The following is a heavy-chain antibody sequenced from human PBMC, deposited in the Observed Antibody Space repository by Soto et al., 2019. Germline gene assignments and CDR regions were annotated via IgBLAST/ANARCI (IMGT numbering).Heavy chain of an antibody. CDR3: ARGYHGSGSRHGMDV. J-gene: IGHJ6*02. CDR1: GFTFSSYD. Sequence: EVQLVESGGGLVQPGGSLRLSCAASGFTFSSYDMHWVRQAAGEGLEWVSAIGVAGDTYYPGSVEGRFTISRENAKNSLYLQMSRLRPGDTAVYYCARGYHGSGSRHGMDVWGQGTTVTVSS. CDR2: IGVAGDT. D-gene: IGHD3-10*01. V-gene: IGHV3-13*04.